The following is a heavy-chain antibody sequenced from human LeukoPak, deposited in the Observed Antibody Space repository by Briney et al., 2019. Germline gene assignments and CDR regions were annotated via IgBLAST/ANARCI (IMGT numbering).Heavy chain of an antibody. CDR2: ISSSSSTI. Sequence: PGGSLRLSCAASGFTFSSYSMNWVRQAPGKGLEWVSYISSSSSTIYYADSVKGRFTISRDNAKNSLYLQMNSLRAEDTAVYYCAAVQWIQPIDYWGQGTLVTVSS. J-gene: IGHJ4*02. D-gene: IGHD5-18*01. V-gene: IGHV3-48*01. CDR3: AAVQWIQPIDY. CDR1: GFTFSSYS.